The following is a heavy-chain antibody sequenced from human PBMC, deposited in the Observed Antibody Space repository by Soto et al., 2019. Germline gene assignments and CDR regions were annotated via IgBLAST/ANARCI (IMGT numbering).Heavy chain of an antibody. CDR1: IGSIITNSYL. V-gene: IGHV4-39*01. CDR3: ARQGRNTKIVILRHYATDF. D-gene: IGHD3-22*01. Sequence: PSETLSLTCSFSIGSIITNSYLWGWIRQPPGKGLEWIGAILYSGDTYYSESLKSRVTMSVDTAKNQFSLKLNSVTAADTAVYYCARQGRNTKIVILRHYATDFWGQGTAVTVSS. J-gene: IGHJ6*02. CDR2: ILYSGDT.